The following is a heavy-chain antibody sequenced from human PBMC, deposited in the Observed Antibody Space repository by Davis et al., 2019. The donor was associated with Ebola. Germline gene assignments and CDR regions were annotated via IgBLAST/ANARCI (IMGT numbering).Heavy chain of an antibody. CDR3: ARDLWILELRSGDYQYHGMDV. CDR2: VFYSGVT. V-gene: IGHV4-59*01. D-gene: IGHD1-7*01. Sequence: SETLSLTCTVSGGSISSYYWNWIQQPPGKGLEWIGYVFYSGVTDYNPSLKGRVTMSVDTSKNQVSLRLSSVTAADTAGYYCARDLWILELRSGDYQYHGMDVWGKGITVTVSS. CDR1: GGSISSYY. J-gene: IGHJ6*04.